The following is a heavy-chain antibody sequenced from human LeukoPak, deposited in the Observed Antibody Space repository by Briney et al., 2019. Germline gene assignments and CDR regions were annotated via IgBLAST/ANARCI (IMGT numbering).Heavy chain of an antibody. CDR1: GLPIADFA. CDR2: ISGDGVST. V-gene: IGHV3-43*02. Sequence: GGALRLSCVASGLPIADFAMHWVRQAPGKGLEWVSLISGDGVSTSYADSVKGRFSISRDNSKNSRYLEMNSLRTEDAAMYYCAKESGKFDYWGQGTLVAVSS. CDR3: AKESGKFDY. J-gene: IGHJ4*02.